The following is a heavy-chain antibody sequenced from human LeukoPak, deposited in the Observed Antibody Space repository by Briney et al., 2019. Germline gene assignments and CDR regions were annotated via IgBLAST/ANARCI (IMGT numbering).Heavy chain of an antibody. V-gene: IGHV5-51*01. CDR2: IYPGDSDT. CDR1: GYSFTSYW. J-gene: IGHJ6*02. CDR3: ARRPMSKGYCSSTSCYEHYYYGMDV. Sequence: GESLKISCKGSGYSFTSYWIGWVRQMPGKGLEWRGIIYPGDSDTRYSPSFQGQVTISADKSISTAYLQWSSLKASDTAMYYCARRPMSKGYCSSTSCYEHYYYGMDVWGQGTTVTVSS. D-gene: IGHD2-2*01.